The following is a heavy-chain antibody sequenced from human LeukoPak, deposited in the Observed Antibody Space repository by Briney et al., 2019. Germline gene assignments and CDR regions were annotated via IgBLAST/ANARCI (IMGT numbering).Heavy chain of an antibody. V-gene: IGHV3-23*01. J-gene: IGHJ4*02. D-gene: IGHD3-22*01. CDR3: AKDRRYYDSSGLFDC. Sequence: GGSLRLSCAASGFTFSSYAMSWVRQAPGKGLEWVSAISGTGGSTYYADSVKGRFTISRDNSKNTLYLQMNSLRAEDTAVYYCAKDRRYYDSSGLFDCWGQGTLVTVSS. CDR2: ISGTGGST. CDR1: GFTFSSYA.